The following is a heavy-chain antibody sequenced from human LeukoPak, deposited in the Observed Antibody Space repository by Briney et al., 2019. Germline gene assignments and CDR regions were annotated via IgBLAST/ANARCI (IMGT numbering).Heavy chain of an antibody. V-gene: IGHV1-2*02. Sequence: ASVKVSCKASGYTFTGYYMHWVRQAPGQGLEWMGWINPNSGGTNYAQKFQGRVTMTRDTSISTAYMELTSLKSDDTAVYYCARDLAGDGLSYFDYWGQGTLVTVSS. CDR3: ARDLAGDGLSYFDY. J-gene: IGHJ4*02. CDR1: GYTFTGYY. D-gene: IGHD6-19*01. CDR2: INPNSGGT.